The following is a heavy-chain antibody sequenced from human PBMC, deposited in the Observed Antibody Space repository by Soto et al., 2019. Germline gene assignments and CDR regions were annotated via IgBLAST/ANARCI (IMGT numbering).Heavy chain of an antibody. CDR2: TYYRSKWYY. J-gene: IGHJ6*02. Sequence: PSQTLSLTCVIFGDSVTGNTAGWNWIRQSPSRGLEWLGRTYYRSKWYYDYAGSLKGRVTINPDTSRNQFSLQLKSVTAADTAVYYCAREGRGTIFGVYYYGMDVWGQGTTVTVSS. V-gene: IGHV6-1*01. CDR1: GDSVTGNTAG. CDR3: AREGRGTIFGVYYYGMDV. D-gene: IGHD3-3*01.